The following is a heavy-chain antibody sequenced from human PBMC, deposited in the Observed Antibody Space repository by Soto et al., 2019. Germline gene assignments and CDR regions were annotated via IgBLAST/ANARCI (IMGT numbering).Heavy chain of an antibody. V-gene: IGHV2-5*02. D-gene: IGHD2-15*01. J-gene: IGHJ5*02. Sequence: QITLKESGPTLVKPTQTLTLTCTFSGFSLSTSGVGVGWIRQPPGKALEWLALIYWDDDKRYSPSLNSRLTITKDTSKNQVVLTMTNMDPVDTATYYCAHRRHCSGGSCYSWANWFDPWGQGTLVTVSS. CDR1: GFSLSTSGVG. CDR3: AHRRHCSGGSCYSWANWFDP. CDR2: IYWDDDK.